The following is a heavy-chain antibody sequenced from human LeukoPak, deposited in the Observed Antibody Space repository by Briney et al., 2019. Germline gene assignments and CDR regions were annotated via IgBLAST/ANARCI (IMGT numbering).Heavy chain of an antibody. CDR1: GFTVSSNY. CDR2: ISSSSSYI. V-gene: IGHV3-21*01. Sequence: GGSLRLSCAASGFTVSSNYMSWVRQAPGKELEWVSSISSSSSYIYYADSVKGRFTISRDNAKNSLYLQMNSLRAEDTAVYYCARDYDSRGYGMDVWGQGTTVTVSS. D-gene: IGHD3-22*01. J-gene: IGHJ6*02. CDR3: ARDYDSRGYGMDV.